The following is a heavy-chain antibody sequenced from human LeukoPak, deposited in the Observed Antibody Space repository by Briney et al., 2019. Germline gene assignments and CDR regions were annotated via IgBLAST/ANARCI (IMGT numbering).Heavy chain of an antibody. CDR3: ARGHMIVGP. J-gene: IGHJ5*02. V-gene: IGHV1-46*01. D-gene: IGHD3-22*01. Sequence: ASVKVSCKASGYSFTSNYIHWVRQAPGQGLEWMGMIYPRDGSTSYAQKFQGRVTVTRDTSTSTVHMELSGLRSEDTAVYYCARGHMIVGPWGQGTLVTVSS. CDR2: IYPRDGST. CDR1: GYSFTSNY.